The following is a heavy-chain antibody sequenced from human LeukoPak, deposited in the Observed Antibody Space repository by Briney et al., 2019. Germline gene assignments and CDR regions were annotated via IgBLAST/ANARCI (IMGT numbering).Heavy chain of an antibody. J-gene: IGHJ4*02. CDR1: GFTFSSYA. D-gene: IGHD3-22*01. V-gene: IGHV3-23*01. CDR2: ISGGGAST. Sequence: PGGSLRLSCAASGFTFSSYAMSWVRQAPGKGLEWVSAISGGGASTYYADSVKGRFTISRDNSKSTLYLQMNSLRAEDTAIYYCATYDSSGYYYSPFDYWGQGTLATVSS. CDR3: ATYDSSGYYYSPFDY.